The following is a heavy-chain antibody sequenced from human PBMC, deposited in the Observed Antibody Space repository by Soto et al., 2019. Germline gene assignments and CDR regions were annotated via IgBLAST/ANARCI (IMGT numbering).Heavy chain of an antibody. CDR3: ARDPLGITFGGVTDD. V-gene: IGHV1-18*01. J-gene: IGHJ4*02. D-gene: IGHD3-16*01. Sequence: ASVKVSCKASGYTFTSYGISWVRQAPGQGLEWMGWISAYNGNTNYAQKLQGRVTMTTDTSTSTAYMELRSLRSDDTAVYYCARDPLGITFGGVTDDWGQGTLVTVSS. CDR1: GYTFTSYG. CDR2: ISAYNGNT.